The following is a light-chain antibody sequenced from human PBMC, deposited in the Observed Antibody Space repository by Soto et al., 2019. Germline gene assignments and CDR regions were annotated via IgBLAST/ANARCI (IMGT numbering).Light chain of an antibody. CDR2: DAS. CDR1: QSVSSY. J-gene: IGKJ5*01. Sequence: EIVLTQSPATPSLSPGEIATLSCRASQSVSSYLAWYQQKPCQAPRLLIYDASNRSTGIPARFSGGGSGTDFPLTIRSLEPEDFAVYYCQQRSNWPPSTFGQGTRLEMK. V-gene: IGKV3-11*01. CDR3: QQRSNWPPST.